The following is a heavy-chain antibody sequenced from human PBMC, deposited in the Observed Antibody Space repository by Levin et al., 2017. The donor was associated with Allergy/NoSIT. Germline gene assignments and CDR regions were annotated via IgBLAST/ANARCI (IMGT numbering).Heavy chain of an antibody. D-gene: IGHD5-18*01. CDR3: AWDTAMVFDY. Sequence: QTGGSLRLSCAASGFTFSSYGMHWVRQAPGKGLEWVAVISYDGSNKYYADSVKGRFTISRDNSKNTLYLQMNSLRAEDTAVYYCAWDTAMVFDYWGQGTLVTVSS. CDR1: GFTFSSYG. CDR2: ISYDGSNK. J-gene: IGHJ4*02. V-gene: IGHV3-30*03.